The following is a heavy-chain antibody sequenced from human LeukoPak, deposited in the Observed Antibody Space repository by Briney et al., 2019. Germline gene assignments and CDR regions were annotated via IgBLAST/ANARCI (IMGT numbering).Heavy chain of an antibody. CDR1: GGSISSYY. CDR2: IYYSGST. Sequence: SETLSLTCTVSGGSISSYYWSWIRQPPGKGLEWIGYIYYSGSTDYNPSLKSRVTISVDRSNNQFSLKLSSVTAADTAVYYCVRHSGSGWYSFDYWGQGTLVTVSP. D-gene: IGHD6-19*01. CDR3: VRHSGSGWYSFDY. V-gene: IGHV4-59*08. J-gene: IGHJ4*02.